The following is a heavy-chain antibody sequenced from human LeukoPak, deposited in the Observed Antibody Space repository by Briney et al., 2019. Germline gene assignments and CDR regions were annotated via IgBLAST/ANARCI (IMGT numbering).Heavy chain of an antibody. CDR1: GGSVSSGSYY. CDR2: LSYTGTT. J-gene: IGHJ3*02. V-gene: IGHV4-61*01. D-gene: IGHD3-10*01. Sequence: SGTLSLTCTVSGGSVSSGSYYWTWIRQPPGKRLEWIGYLSYTGTTNYNPSLRSRVTISVDMSKNQISLKLNSVTAADTAVYHCASPSGGRYRDDALDIWGQGTMVTVSS. CDR3: ASPSGGRYRDDALDI.